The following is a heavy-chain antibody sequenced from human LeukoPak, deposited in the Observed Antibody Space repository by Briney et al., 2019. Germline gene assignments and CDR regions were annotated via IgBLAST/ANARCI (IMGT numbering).Heavy chain of an antibody. V-gene: IGHV3-15*01. CDR1: GFTFSSHW. CDR3: TTISLDYYGSGNRM. Sequence: GGSLRLSCAASGFTFSSHWMHWVRQAPGKGLEWVGRIKSKTDGRTTDYAAPVKGRFTISRDDSKNTLYLQMNSLKTEDTAVYYCTTISLDYYGSGNRMWGQGTLVTVSS. CDR2: IKSKTDGRTT. D-gene: IGHD3-10*01. J-gene: IGHJ4*02.